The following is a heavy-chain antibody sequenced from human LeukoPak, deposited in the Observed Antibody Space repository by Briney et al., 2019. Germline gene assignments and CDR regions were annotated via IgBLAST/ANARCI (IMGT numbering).Heavy chain of an antibody. CDR1: GVSFSGYY. CDR3: ARSRLGIVVVPAATQFDY. Sequence: SETLSLTCAVYGVSFSGYYWSWIRQPPGKGLEWIGEINHSGSTNYNPSLKSRVTISVGTSKNQFSLKLSSVTAADTAVYYCARSRLGIVVVPAATQFDYWGRGTLVTVSS. D-gene: IGHD2-2*03. CDR2: INHSGST. J-gene: IGHJ4*02. V-gene: IGHV4-34*01.